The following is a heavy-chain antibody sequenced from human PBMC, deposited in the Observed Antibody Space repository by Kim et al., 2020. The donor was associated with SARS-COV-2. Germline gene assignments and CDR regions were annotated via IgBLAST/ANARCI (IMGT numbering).Heavy chain of an antibody. J-gene: IGHJ2*01. V-gene: IGHV6-1*01. D-gene: IGHD6-13*01. CDR3: ARGVYSSSWWEPTREDWYFDL. Sequence: SQTLSLTCAISGDSVSSNSAAWNWIRQSPSRGLEWLGRTYYRSKWYNDYAVSVKSRITINPDTSKNQFSLQLNSVTPEDTAVYYCARGVYSSSWWEPTREDWYFDLWGRGTLVTVSS. CDR2: TYYRSKWYN. CDR1: GDSVSSNSAA.